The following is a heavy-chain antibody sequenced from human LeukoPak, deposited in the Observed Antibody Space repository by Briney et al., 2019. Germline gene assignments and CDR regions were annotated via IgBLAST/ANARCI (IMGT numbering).Heavy chain of an antibody. CDR2: IGYDGSNK. V-gene: IGHV3-33*06. J-gene: IGHJ4*02. CDR1: GFTFSSYD. Sequence: PGGSLRLSCAASGFTFSSYDMHWVRQAPGKGLEGVAVIGYDGSNKYYADSVKGRFTISRDNSKNTLYLQMNSLRAEHTAVYYCAKDHGPYYDFWTGYYGYWGQGTLVTVSS. CDR3: AKDHGPYYDFWTGYYGY. D-gene: IGHD3-3*01.